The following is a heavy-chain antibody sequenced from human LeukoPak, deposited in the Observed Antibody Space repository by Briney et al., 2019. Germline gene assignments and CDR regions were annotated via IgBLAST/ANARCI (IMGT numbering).Heavy chain of an antibody. J-gene: IGHJ4*02. CDR1: GGSFSGYY. D-gene: IGHD6-19*01. Sequence: SETLSLTCAVYGGSFSGYYWSWIRQPPGKGLEWIGEINHSGSTNYNPSLKSRVTISVDTSKNQFSLKLSSVTAADTAVYYCARGLRRWLVQYYFDYWGQGTLVTVSS. V-gene: IGHV4-34*01. CDR3: ARGLRRWLVQYYFDY. CDR2: INHSGST.